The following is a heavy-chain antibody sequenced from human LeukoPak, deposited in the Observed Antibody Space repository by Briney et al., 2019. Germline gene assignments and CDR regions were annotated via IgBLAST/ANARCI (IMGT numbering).Heavy chain of an antibody. CDR1: GGSISSSSYY. J-gene: IGHJ4*02. V-gene: IGHV4-39*01. CDR2: IYYSGST. CDR3: ARTTGDDFDY. Sequence: SETLSLTCTVSGGSISSSSYYWGWIRQPPGKGLEWIGSIYYSGSTYYNPSLKSRVTISVDTSKNQFSLKLSSVTAADTAVSYRARTTGDDFDYWGQGTLVTVSS. D-gene: IGHD7-27*01.